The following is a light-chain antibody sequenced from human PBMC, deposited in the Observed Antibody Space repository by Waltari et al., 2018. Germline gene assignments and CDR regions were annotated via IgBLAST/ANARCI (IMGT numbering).Light chain of an antibody. V-gene: IGKV4-1*01. CDR3: QQYYRSPWT. Sequence: DIVMTQSPDSLAVPLGERATINCKSSQSVLHSPNNKNYLSWYQQKPGQPPELLIYWASTRESGVPDRFSGSGSGTDFTLTSSSLQAEDVAVYYCQQYYRSPWTFGQGTKVEIK. CDR2: WAS. J-gene: IGKJ1*01. CDR1: QSVLHSPNNKNY.